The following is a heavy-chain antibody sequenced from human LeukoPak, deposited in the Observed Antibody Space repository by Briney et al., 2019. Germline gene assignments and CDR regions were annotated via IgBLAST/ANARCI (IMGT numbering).Heavy chain of an antibody. V-gene: IGHV4-59*12. CDR1: GGSISGYY. CDR2: IYYSGTT. Sequence: SETLSLTCSVSGGSISGYYWSWIRQPPGKGLEWIGYIYYSGTTIYNPSLKSRLTISLDTSKNQFSLNLSSVTAADTAVYCCTRDETHFYGSGSSNWFDPWGQGILVTVSS. CDR3: TRDETHFYGSGSSNWFDP. J-gene: IGHJ5*02. D-gene: IGHD3-10*01.